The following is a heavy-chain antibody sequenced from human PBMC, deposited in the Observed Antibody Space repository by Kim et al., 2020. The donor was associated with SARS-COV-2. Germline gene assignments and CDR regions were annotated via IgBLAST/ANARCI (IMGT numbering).Heavy chain of an antibody. J-gene: IGHJ5*02. D-gene: IGHD5-18*01. V-gene: IGHV1-18*04. CDR2: ISAYNGNT. CDR3: ARTEVQLWFMMTGWFDP. CDR1: GYTFTSYG. Sequence: ASVKVSCKASGYTFTSYGISWVRQAPGQGLEWMGWISAYNGNTNYAQKLQGRVTMTTDTSTSTAYMELRSLRSDDTAVYYCARTEVQLWFMMTGWFDPWGQGTLVTVSS.